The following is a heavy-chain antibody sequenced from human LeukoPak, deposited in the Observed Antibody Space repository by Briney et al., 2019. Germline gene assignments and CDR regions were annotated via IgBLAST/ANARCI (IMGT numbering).Heavy chain of an antibody. D-gene: IGHD6-6*01. CDR1: GFTFRNYA. Sequence: PGRSLRLSCAASGFTFRNYAMHWVRQAPGKGLEWVAVIWYDGSDKYYADSVKGRFTISRDNSKNTLYLQMGSLRAEDMAVYYCAREASIVVRCSDYWGQGTLVTVSS. V-gene: IGHV3-33*01. CDR3: AREASIVVRCSDY. CDR2: IWYDGSDK. J-gene: IGHJ4*02.